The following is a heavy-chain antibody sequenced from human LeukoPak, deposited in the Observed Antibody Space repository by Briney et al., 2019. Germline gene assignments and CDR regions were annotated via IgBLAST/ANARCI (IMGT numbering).Heavy chain of an antibody. V-gene: IGHV3-33*01. CDR2: IWYDGSNK. J-gene: IGHJ3*02. Sequence: GSLRLSCAASGFTFSSYGMHWVRQAPGKGLEWVAVIWYDGSNKYYADSVKGRFTISRDNSKNTLYLQMNSLRAEDTAVYYCASPAVLEDAFDIWGQGTMVTVSS. D-gene: IGHD6-19*01. CDR3: ASPAVLEDAFDI. CDR1: GFTFSSYG.